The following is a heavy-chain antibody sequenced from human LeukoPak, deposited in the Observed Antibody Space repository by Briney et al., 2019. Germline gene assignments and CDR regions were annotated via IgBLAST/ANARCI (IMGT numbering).Heavy chain of an antibody. CDR1: GYTFTSYC. CDR3: ARVGRRTAAGTPFDY. Sequence: ASVKVSCKASGYTFTSYCMRWVRQAPGQGLEWMGIINPSGGSTSYAQKFQGRVTMTRDTSISTAYMELSRLKSDDTAVYYCARVGRRTAAGTPFDYWGQGTLVTVSS. J-gene: IGHJ4*02. D-gene: IGHD6-13*01. V-gene: IGHV1-46*01. CDR2: INPSGGST.